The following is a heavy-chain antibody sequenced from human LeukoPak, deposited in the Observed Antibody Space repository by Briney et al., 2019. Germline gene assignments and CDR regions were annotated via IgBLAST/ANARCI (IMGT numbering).Heavy chain of an antibody. V-gene: IGHV1-69*01. D-gene: IGHD3-22*01. CDR2: IIPIFGTA. J-gene: IGHJ4*02. CDR3: ARDHYYYDSSGYYDY. CDR1: GGTFSSYA. Sequence: GSSVKVSCKASGGTFSSYAISWVRQATGQGLEWMGGIIPIFGTANYAQKFQGGVTITADESTSTAYMELSSLRSEDTAVYYCARDHYYYDSSGYYDYWGQGTLVTVSS.